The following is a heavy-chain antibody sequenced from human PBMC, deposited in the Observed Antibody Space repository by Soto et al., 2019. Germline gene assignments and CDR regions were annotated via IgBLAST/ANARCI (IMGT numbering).Heavy chain of an antibody. CDR3: ARLNDYVWMTDW. Sequence: PSETLSLTCAVSGGSITTTDWWSWVRQPPGKGLEWIGEIYHTGTTTYSPSLEGRVTISVDKSKNQFSLKLSPVTAADTAVYYCARLNDYVWMTDWWGPGVMVTVSS. V-gene: IGHV4-4*02. J-gene: IGHJ4*02. CDR1: GGSITTTDW. CDR2: IYHTGTT. D-gene: IGHD3-16*01.